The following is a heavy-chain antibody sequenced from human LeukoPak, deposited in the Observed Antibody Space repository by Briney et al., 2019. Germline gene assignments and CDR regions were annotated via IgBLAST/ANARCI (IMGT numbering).Heavy chain of an antibody. Sequence: SETLSLTCAVYGGSFSGYYWGWIRQPPGKGLEWIGEINHSGSTNYNPSLKSRVTISVDTSKNQFSLKLSSVTAADTAVYYCARGERFLEWLLSFFDPWGQGTLVTVSS. CDR1: GGSFSGYY. CDR2: INHSGST. J-gene: IGHJ5*02. V-gene: IGHV4-34*01. D-gene: IGHD3-3*01. CDR3: ARGERFLEWLLSFFDP.